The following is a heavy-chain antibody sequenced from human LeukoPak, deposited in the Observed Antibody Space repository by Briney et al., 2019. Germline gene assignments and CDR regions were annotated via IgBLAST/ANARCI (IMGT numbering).Heavy chain of an antibody. J-gene: IGHJ4*02. V-gene: IGHV4-59*08. CDR3: ARREGYNFDY. Sequence: ETLSLTCTVSGGSISSYHWSWIRQPPGKGLEWIGSFHHSGSTPYNPSLNSRVSISVDTSKNQLSLKLSSVTAADTAVYYCARREGYNFDYWGQGTLVTVSS. D-gene: IGHD5-24*01. CDR1: GGSISSYH. CDR2: FHHSGST.